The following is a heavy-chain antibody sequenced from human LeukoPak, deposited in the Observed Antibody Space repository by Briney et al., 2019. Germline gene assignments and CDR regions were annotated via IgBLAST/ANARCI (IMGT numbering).Heavy chain of an antibody. CDR3: AREAYTGHNWSFQRGAFDI. V-gene: IGHV3-20*04. J-gene: IGHJ3*02. D-gene: IGHD1-20*01. CDR1: GFTFSNYG. CDR2: INWNGGRP. Sequence: GGSLRLSCAASGFTFSNYGMSWVRQAPGKGLEWVSGINWNGGRPYYADSVKGRFTISRDNAKNSLYLQMNSLRAEDTAVYYCAREAYTGHNWSFQRGAFDIWGQGTMVTVSS.